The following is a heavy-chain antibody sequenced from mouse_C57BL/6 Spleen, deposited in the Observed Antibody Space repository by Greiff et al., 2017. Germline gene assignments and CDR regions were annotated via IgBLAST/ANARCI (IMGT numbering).Heavy chain of an antibody. D-gene: IGHD1-1*01. Sequence: VQLQQPGAELVKPGASVKLSCKASGYTFTSYWMHWVKQRPGQGLEWIGMIHPNSGSTNYNEKFKSKATLTVDKSSSTADMQLSSLTSEDSAVYYCARGPPTVDYYAMDYWGQGTSVTVSS. J-gene: IGHJ4*01. CDR1: GYTFTSYW. V-gene: IGHV1-64*01. CDR2: IHPNSGST. CDR3: ARGPPTVDYYAMDY.